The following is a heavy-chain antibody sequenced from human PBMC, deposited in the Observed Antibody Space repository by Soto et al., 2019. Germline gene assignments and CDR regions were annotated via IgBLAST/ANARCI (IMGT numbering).Heavy chain of an antibody. CDR3: AKDRAVVVPVSTSYFHYYGLDV. CDR1: GFTLDDYT. J-gene: IGHJ6*02. D-gene: IGHD2-2*01. CDR2: VGWNGGDI. V-gene: IGHV3-9*01. Sequence: VQLVESGGGLVQPGGSLRLSCAASGFTLDDYTMHWVRQAPGKGLEWVAGVGWNGGDIVYADSVKGRFTVSRDNTKHSLYLEMNSLRTEDTAIYYGAKDRAVVVPVSTSYFHYYGLDVWGQGTTVTVS.